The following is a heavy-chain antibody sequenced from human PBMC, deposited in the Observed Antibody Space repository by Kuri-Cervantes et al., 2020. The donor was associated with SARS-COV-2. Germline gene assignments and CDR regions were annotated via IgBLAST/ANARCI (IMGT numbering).Heavy chain of an antibody. CDR1: GFTFSSHC. CDR3: VREVTFHYYYYYTDV. J-gene: IGHJ6*03. D-gene: IGHD4-23*01. V-gene: IGHV3-7*01. Sequence: GGSLRLSCTASGFTFSSHCMSWVRQAPGKGLEWVANIKEDGSEKHYVDSVKGRFTISRDNAKNSLYLQMNSLRAEDTAVFYCVREVTFHYYYYYTDVWCKGTTVPSP. CDR2: IKEDGSEK.